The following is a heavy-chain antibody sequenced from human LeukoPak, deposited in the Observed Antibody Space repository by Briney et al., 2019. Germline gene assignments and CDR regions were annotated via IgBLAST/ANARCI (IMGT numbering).Heavy chain of an antibody. CDR3: TSGTLSYYYLDV. CDR2: IYYSGST. Sequence: SETLSLTCTVSGGSISSYYWSWIRQPPGKGLEWIGYIYYSGSTTYNPSLKSRVTISVDTSKNQFSLKLSSVTAADTPVYYCTSGTLSYYYLDVWGKGTTVTISS. V-gene: IGHV4-59*01. CDR1: GGSISSYY. D-gene: IGHD1-14*01. J-gene: IGHJ6*03.